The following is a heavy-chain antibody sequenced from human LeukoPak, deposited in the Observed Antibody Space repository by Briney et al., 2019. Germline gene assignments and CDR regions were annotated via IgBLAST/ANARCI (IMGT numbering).Heavy chain of an antibody. CDR3: ARHRSSWLIDY. V-gene: IGHV3-23*01. D-gene: IGHD6-6*01. Sequence: GGSLRLSCAASGFTFNSYAMSWVRQAPWERLQWVSGISNSGGNTYYADSVRGRFTISRDNSKNTLYLQMNSLRAEDTAVYYCARHRSSWLIDYWGQGTLVTVSS. CDR1: GFTFNSYA. CDR2: ISNSGGNT. J-gene: IGHJ4*02.